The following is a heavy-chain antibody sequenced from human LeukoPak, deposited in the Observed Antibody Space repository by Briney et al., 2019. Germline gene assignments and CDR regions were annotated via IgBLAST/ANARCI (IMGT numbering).Heavy chain of an antibody. D-gene: IGHD6-13*01. V-gene: IGHV4-30-4*08. CDR3: ARGQVRSSIGWYTQY. J-gene: IGHJ1*01. CDR1: GGSISSGDYY. Sequence: SQTLSLTCTVSGGSISSGDYYWRWLRQPPGKGLEWIGEINHSGGTNYNPSLKSRVIISLDTSKNQFSLKVNSVTAADTAVYYCARGQVRSSIGWYTQYWDQGTLVTVSS. CDR2: INHSGGT.